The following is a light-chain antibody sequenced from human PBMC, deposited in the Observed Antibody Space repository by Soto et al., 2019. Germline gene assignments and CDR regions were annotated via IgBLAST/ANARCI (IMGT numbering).Light chain of an antibody. CDR2: SNN. J-gene: IGLJ2*01. Sequence: QSVLTQPPSASGTPGQRVTISCSGGSSNIGSHTVNWYQHLPGTAPKLLIYSNNQRPSGVPDRFSGSVSGTSASLAISGLQSEDEADYYCAAWHDSLNGPVFGGGPKLTVL. CDR3: AAWHDSLNGPV. CDR1: SSNIGSHT. V-gene: IGLV1-44*01.